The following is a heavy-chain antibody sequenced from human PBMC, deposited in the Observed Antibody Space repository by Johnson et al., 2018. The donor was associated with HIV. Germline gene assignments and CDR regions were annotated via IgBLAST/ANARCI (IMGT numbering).Heavy chain of an antibody. CDR2: ISGSGGST. V-gene: IGHV3-23*04. Sequence: VQLVESGGGLVQPGGSLRLSCAASGFAFSSYAMTWVRQAPGKGLEWVSAISGSGGSTYYADSVKGQFTISRDNSKNTLYLQMNSLRAEDTAVYYCAKDLGYSSSSRAFDIWGQGTMVTVSS. CDR1: GFAFSSYA. CDR3: AKDLGYSSSSRAFDI. J-gene: IGHJ3*02. D-gene: IGHD6-6*01.